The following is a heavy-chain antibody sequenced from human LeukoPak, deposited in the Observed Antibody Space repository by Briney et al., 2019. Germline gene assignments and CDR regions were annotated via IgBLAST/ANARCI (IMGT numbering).Heavy chain of an antibody. CDR3: AKDGGEWQWCASIYYYGMDV. CDR2: ISYDGSNK. CDR1: GFTFSSYG. J-gene: IGHJ6*02. Sequence: GGSLRLSCAASGFTFSSYGMHWVRQAPGKGLEWVAVISYDGSNKYYADSVKGRFTISRDNSKNTLYLQMNSLRAEDTAVYYCAKDGGEWQWCASIYYYGMDVWGQGTTVTVSS. D-gene: IGHD3-16*01. V-gene: IGHV3-30*18.